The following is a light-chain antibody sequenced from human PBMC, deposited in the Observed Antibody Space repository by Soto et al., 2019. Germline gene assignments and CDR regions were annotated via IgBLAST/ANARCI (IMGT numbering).Light chain of an antibody. CDR1: SSDIGAYDY. V-gene: IGLV2-14*01. CDR3: LSLTTPRTHV. J-gene: IGLJ1*01. CDR2: EVN. Sequence: QSALTQPSGLSGSPGQSISISCTGTSSDIGAYDYVSWFQQHPGKAPKLMLSEVNNRPSGVSNRYSGSKSGNTAYLTISGLQVEDEAEYFFLSLTTPRTHVFGTGTRSPS.